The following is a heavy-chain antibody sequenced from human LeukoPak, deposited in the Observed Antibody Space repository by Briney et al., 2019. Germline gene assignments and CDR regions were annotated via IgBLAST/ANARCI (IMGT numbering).Heavy chain of an antibody. CDR2: INAGNGNT. J-gene: IGHJ4*02. CDR3: ARPDYGDTPPRY. D-gene: IGHD4-17*01. CDR1: GYTFTTYA. Sequence: ASVKVSFKASGYTFTTYAMHWVRQAPGQRLEWMGWINAGNGNTKYSQKFQGRVTITSDTSASTAYMELSSLRSEDTAVYYCARPDYGDTPPRYWGEGTLVTVSS. V-gene: IGHV1-3*01.